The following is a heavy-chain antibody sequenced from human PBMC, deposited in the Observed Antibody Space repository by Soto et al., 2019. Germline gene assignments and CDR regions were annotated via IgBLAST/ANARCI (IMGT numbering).Heavy chain of an antibody. CDR1: GGSISSGGYY. J-gene: IGHJ4*02. CDR3: ARGGSSSPYFDS. D-gene: IGHD6-13*01. Sequence: QVQLQESGPGLVKPSQTLSLTRTVSGGSISSGGYYWSWIRQHPGKGLEWIGYIYYSGSTYYNPSLKSRLTISVDTSKNQFSLKLSSVTAADTAVYYCARGGSSSPYFDSWGQGTLVTVSS. V-gene: IGHV4-31*03. CDR2: IYYSGST.